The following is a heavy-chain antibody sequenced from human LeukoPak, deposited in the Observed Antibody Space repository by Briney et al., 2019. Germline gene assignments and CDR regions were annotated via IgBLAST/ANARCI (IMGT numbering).Heavy chain of an antibody. CDR2: MTTSDGNT. Sequence: GGSLRLSCAASGFTFSSYTMSWVRQAPGKGVEWVSTMTTSDGNTYYADSVKGRFTVSRDNSKNTLFLQMNSLRAEDTAVYYCAKDGGLWVSAHWGDSWGRGTLVTVSS. CDR1: GFTFSSYT. J-gene: IGHJ4*02. V-gene: IGHV3-23*01. CDR3: AKDGGLWVSAHWGDS. D-gene: IGHD7-27*01.